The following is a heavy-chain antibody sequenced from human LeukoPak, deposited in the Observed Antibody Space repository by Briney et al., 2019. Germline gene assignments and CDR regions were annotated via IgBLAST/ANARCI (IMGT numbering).Heavy chain of an antibody. CDR3: TTPSILAYDSSGYRYNWFDP. V-gene: IGHV3-73*01. J-gene: IGHJ5*02. Sequence: GGSLRLSCAASGFSFSGSAMQWVRQASGKGLERVGRIRSKANRYATAYAASVKGRFTISRDDSKNTAYLQMNSLKTEDTAVYYCTTPSILAYDSSGYRYNWFDPWGQGTLVTVSS. CDR1: GFSFSGSA. D-gene: IGHD3-22*01. CDR2: IRSKANRYAT.